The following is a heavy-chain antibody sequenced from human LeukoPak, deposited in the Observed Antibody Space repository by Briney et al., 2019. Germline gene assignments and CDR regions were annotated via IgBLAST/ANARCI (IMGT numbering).Heavy chain of an antibody. Sequence: KPSETLSLTCTVSGGSIISYYWSWIRRPAGRGLEWIGRIYSSESTNYNPSLKSRVTISLDKSKNQFSLKLSSVSAADTAVYYCARGGSSGPDYWGQGTLVTVSS. CDR2: IYSSEST. J-gene: IGHJ4*02. CDR3: ARGGSSGPDY. CDR1: GGSIISYY. V-gene: IGHV4-4*07. D-gene: IGHD6-19*01.